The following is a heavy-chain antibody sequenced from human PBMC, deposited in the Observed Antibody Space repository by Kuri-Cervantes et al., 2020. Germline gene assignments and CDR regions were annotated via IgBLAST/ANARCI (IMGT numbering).Heavy chain of an antibody. CDR2: ISHDGSNT. V-gene: IGHV3-30-3*01. CDR1: GFTFSSYA. D-gene: IGHD2-15*01. Sequence: GGSLRLSCAASGFTFSSYAMHWVRQAPGKGLEWAAVISHDGSNTYYADSVKGRFTISRDNSKNTLYVQMNSLRHEDTAVYYCARPGHCSGGSCQRAFDIWGPGTMVTVSS. J-gene: IGHJ3*02. CDR3: ARPGHCSGGSCQRAFDI.